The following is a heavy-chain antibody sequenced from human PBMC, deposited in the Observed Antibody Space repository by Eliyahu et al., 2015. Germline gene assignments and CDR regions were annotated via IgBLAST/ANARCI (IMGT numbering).Heavy chain of an antibody. CDR2: IYHSGST. CDR1: GGSISSGGYP. J-gene: IGHJ4*02. Sequence: QLQLQESGSGLVKPSQTLSLTCAXSGGSISSGGYPWSWIRQAPGKGLGWIGYIYHSGSTYYNPSLKSRVTISVDRSKNQFSLKLSSVTAADTAVYYCAREGYYFDYWGQGTLVTVSS. CDR3: AREGYYFDY. V-gene: IGHV4-30-2*01.